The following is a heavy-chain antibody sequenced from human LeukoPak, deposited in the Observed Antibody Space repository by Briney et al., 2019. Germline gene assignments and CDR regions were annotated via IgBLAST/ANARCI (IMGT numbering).Heavy chain of an antibody. CDR2: IDHSGRT. J-gene: IGHJ4*02. CDR3: AYSSYGGYYYDSSGSEYYFDY. CDR1: GGSFSGYY. Sequence: SETLSLTCAVYGGSFSGYYWSWIRQPPGKGLEWIGEIDHSGRTNSNASLKSRVTLSVDMSKNQFSLRLSSVTAADTAVCYCAYSSYGGYYYDSSGSEYYFDYWGQGTLVTVSS. V-gene: IGHV4-34*01. D-gene: IGHD3-22*01.